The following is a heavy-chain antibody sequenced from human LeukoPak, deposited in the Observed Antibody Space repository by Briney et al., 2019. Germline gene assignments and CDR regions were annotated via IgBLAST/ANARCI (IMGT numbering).Heavy chain of an antibody. J-gene: IGHJ6*03. CDR1: GGSISSSSYY. V-gene: IGHV4-39*01. Sequence: PSETLSLTCTVSGGSISSSSYYWGWIRQPPGKGLEWIGSIYYSGSTYYNPSLKSRVTISVDTSKNQFSLKLSSVTAADTAVYYCASRYCDFWSGRTSYYYMDVWGKGTTVTVSS. CDR3: ASRYCDFWSGRTSYYYMDV. CDR2: IYYSGST. D-gene: IGHD3-3*01.